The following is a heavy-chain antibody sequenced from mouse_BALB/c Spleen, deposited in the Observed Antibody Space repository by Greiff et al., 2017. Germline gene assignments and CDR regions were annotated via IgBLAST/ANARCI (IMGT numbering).Heavy chain of an antibody. V-gene: IGHV5-6-5*01. CDR3: ARGDYRYGVPAWFAY. D-gene: IGHD2-14*01. CDR1: GFTFSSYA. Sequence: DVKLVESGGGLVKPGGSLKLSCAASGFTFSSYAMSWVRQTPEKRLEWVASISSGGSTYYPDSVKGRFTISRDNAMNILYLQMSSLRSEDTAMYYCARGDYRYGVPAWFAYWGQGTLVTVSA. J-gene: IGHJ3*01. CDR2: ISSGGST.